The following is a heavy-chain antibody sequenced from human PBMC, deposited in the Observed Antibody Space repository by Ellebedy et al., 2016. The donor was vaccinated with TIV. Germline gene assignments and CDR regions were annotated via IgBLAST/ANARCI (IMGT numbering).Heavy chain of an antibody. CDR1: GASLSGYQ. D-gene: IGHD2-2*02. CDR2: INDVGTT. CDR3: ARCYTGTNWFDP. V-gene: IGHV4-34*01. J-gene: IGHJ5*02. Sequence: MPSETLSLTCAVYGASLSGYQWSWIRLSPGKGLQWIGEINDVGTTNYNPSLKSRVTISVDTSKIQFSLKLSSVTAADTAIYYCARCYTGTNWFDPWGQGTLVTVSP.